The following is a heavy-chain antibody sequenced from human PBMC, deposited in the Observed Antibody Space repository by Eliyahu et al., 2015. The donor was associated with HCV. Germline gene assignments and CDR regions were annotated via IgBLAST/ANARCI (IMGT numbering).Heavy chain of an antibody. CDR3: VVTGTTAPYYYYGMDV. D-gene: IGHD1-7*01. CDR1: GFTFSSYA. V-gene: IGHV3-23*01. J-gene: IGHJ6*02. Sequence: EVQLLESGGGLVQPGGSLRLSCAASGFTFSSYAMXWVRQAPGKGLEWVSAISGSGGSTYYADSVKGRFTISRDNSKNTLYLQMNSLRAEDTAVYYCVVTGTTAPYYYYGMDVWGQGTTVTVSS. CDR2: ISGSGGST.